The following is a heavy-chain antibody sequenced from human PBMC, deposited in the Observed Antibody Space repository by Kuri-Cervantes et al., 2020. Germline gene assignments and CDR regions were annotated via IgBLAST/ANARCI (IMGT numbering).Heavy chain of an antibody. CDR2: IYYSGST. D-gene: IGHD2-15*01. CDR1: GGSISSGDYY. Sequence: SCTVSGGSISSGDYYWSWIRQPPGKGLEWIGYIYYSGSTYYNPSLKSLVTISVDTSKNQFSLKLSSVTAADTAVYYCARAGSSGGSSFYYFDYWGQGTLVTVSS. V-gene: IGHV4-31*01. J-gene: IGHJ4*02. CDR3: ARAGSSGGSSFYYFDY.